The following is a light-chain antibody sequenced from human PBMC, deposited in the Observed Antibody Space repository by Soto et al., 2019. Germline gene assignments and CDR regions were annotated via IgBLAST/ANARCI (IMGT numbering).Light chain of an antibody. CDR1: TGAVTSGHY. CDR3: VLSDSGAYVV. J-gene: IGLJ2*01. Sequence: QAVVTQEPSLTVSPGGTVTLTCGSSTGAVTSGHYPYWFQQKPGQAPRTLIYDTSNKHSWTPARFSGSLLGGKAALTLSGAQPEDAAEYYCVLSDSGAYVVFGGGTKLTVL. CDR2: DTS. V-gene: IGLV7-46*01.